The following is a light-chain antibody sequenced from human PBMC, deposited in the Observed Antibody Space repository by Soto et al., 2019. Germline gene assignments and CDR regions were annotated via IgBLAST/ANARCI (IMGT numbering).Light chain of an antibody. Sequence: EIVLTQSPGTLSLSPGERATLSCRASQSVSSSYLAWYQQKPGQAPRLLIYGASGRATGIPDRFSGSGSGTDFTLTISRLEPEDFAVYYCQQYGSSSYTFGKGTKLEIK. CDR2: GAS. CDR1: QSVSSSY. J-gene: IGKJ2*01. CDR3: QQYGSSSYT. V-gene: IGKV3-20*01.